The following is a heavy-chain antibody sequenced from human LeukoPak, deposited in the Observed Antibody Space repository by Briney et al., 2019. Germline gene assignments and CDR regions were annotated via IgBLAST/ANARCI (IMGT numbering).Heavy chain of an antibody. CDR2: ISGSSSDT. V-gene: IGHV3-11*05. CDR3: ARESETSGWYDY. Sequence: GGSLRLSCAASGFIFSDYYMNWIRQAPGKGLEWVSYISGSSSDTNYADSVRGRFTISRDNTRKSLSLQMSSLRSEDTALYYCARESETSGWYDYWGQGTLVTVSS. D-gene: IGHD6-19*01. CDR1: GFIFSDYY. J-gene: IGHJ4*02.